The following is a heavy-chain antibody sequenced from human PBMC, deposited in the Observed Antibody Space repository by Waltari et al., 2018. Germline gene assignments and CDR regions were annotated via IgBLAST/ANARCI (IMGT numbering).Heavy chain of an antibody. CDR2: IDWDDDK. J-gene: IGHJ6*02. V-gene: IGHV2-70*01. Sequence: QVTLRESGPALVKPTQTLTLTCTFSGFSLSTSGMCVSWIRQPPGKALEWLALIDWDDDKYYSTSLKTRLTISKDTSKNQVVLTMTNMDPVDTATYYCARILRVGIAVAGDYYYYGMDVWGQGTTVTVSS. CDR3: ARILRVGIAVAGDYYYYGMDV. D-gene: IGHD6-19*01. CDR1: GFSLSTSGMC.